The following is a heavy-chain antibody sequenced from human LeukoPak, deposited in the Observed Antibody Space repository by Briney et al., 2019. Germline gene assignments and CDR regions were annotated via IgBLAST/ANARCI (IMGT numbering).Heavy chain of an antibody. V-gene: IGHV4-39*07. J-gene: IGHJ5*02. CDR1: GASISSSSYY. Sequence: SETLSLTCTVSGASISSSSYYWGWIRQPPGKGLEWIGTIYYSGTYYNPSLKSRVTISVDTSKNQFSLKLSSVTAADTAVYYCARVSEIHDNWFDPWGQGTLVTVSS. D-gene: IGHD3-3*01. CDR3: ARVSEIHDNWFDP. CDR2: IYYSGT.